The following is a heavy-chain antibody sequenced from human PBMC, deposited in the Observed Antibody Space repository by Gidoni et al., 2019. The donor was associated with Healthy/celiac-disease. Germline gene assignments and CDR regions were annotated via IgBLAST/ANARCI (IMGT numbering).Heavy chain of an antibody. CDR3: ARGHLGLLDY. J-gene: IGHJ4*02. D-gene: IGHD3-16*01. CDR2: IWYDGSNK. V-gene: IGHV3-33*01. Sequence: QVQLVESGGGVVQPGRSLRLPCEASGFPFSSYGMHWVRQAPGKGLGWVSVIWYDGSNKYYADSVKGRFTISRDKSKNTLYLQMNSLRAEDTAVYSCARGHLGLLDYWGQGTLVTVSS. CDR1: GFPFSSYG.